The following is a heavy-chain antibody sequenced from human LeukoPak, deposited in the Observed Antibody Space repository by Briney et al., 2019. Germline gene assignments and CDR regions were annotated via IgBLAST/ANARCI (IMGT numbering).Heavy chain of an antibody. V-gene: IGHV3-11*01. CDR1: GFTFNDYY. CDR3: ATDGAGFDI. J-gene: IGHJ5*02. Sequence: GGALRLSCAASGFTFNDYYMSGIRQAPGKGREGLSYINIGGTNTHYAASVKRRFTISRDNAKKSLYLEMNNLRAEDTAVYYCATDGAGFDIWGQGLLVTVSS. CDR2: INIGGTNT.